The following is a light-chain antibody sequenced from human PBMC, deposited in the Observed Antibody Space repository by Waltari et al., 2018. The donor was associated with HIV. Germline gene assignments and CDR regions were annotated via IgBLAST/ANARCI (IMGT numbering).Light chain of an antibody. V-gene: IGLV1-47*01. J-gene: IGLJ3*02. Sequence: QSVLTQPPSASGTPGQRVTISCSGGSFNIGSNYVYWYQQFPGTAPRLLIYGNTLRPSGVPDRFSGSKSATSASLAISGLRSEDEADYFCAAWDDSVSGRVFGGGTKLTVL. CDR1: SFNIGSNY. CDR2: GNT. CDR3: AAWDDSVSGRV.